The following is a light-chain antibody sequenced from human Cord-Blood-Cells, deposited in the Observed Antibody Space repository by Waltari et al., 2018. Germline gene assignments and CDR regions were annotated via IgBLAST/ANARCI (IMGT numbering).Light chain of an antibody. CDR2: GAS. Sequence: EIVLTQSPGTLSLSPGERATLSCRASQSVSSSYLAWYQQKPGQAPRLLIYGASSRATGIPDRFSCSGSGTDFTLTISRLEPEDFAVYYCQQYGSSIFTFGPGTKVDIK. CDR1: QSVSSSY. J-gene: IGKJ3*01. V-gene: IGKV3-20*01. CDR3: QQYGSSIFT.